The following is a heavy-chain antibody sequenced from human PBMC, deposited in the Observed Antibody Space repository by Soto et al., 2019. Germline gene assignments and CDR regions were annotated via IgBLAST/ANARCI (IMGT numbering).Heavy chain of an antibody. CDR3: VRARFQLLHPYYYGMDV. V-gene: IGHV4-59*01. CDR2: FYYTEKT. Sequence: QVQLQQSGPGLVKPSETLSLTCTVSGGSISSYYWSWIRQPPGKGLDWIGYFYYTEKTNYNPSLKSRVTISVDTSKNQFSLKLRSVTAADTGVYFCVRARFQLLHPYYYGMDVWGQGTAVTVSS. J-gene: IGHJ6*02. D-gene: IGHD2-15*01. CDR1: GGSISSYY.